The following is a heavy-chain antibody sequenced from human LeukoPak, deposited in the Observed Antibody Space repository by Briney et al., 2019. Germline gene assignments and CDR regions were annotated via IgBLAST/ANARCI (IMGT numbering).Heavy chain of an antibody. CDR2: INHSGST. D-gene: IGHD5-18*01. V-gene: IGHV4-34*01. CDR3: ASGYSYGYEKY. J-gene: IGHJ4*02. Sequence: SETLSLACAVYGGSFSGYYWSWIRQPPGKGLEWIGEINHSGSTNYNPSLKSRVTISVDTSKNQFSLKLSSVTATDTAVYYCASGYSYGYEKYWGQGTLVTVSS. CDR1: GGSFSGYY.